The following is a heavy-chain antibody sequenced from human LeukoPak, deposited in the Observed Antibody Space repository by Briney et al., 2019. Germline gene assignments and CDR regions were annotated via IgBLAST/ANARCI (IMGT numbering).Heavy chain of an antibody. CDR1: GGTFSSYA. CDR3: ARDRDNWNSFDY. Sequence: SVKASCKASGGTFSSYAISWVRQAPGQGLEWMGRIIPILGIANYAQKFRGRVTITADKSTSTAYMELSSLRSEDTAVYYCARDRDNWNSFDYWGQGTLVTVSS. V-gene: IGHV1-69*04. D-gene: IGHD1-1*01. J-gene: IGHJ4*02. CDR2: IIPILGIA.